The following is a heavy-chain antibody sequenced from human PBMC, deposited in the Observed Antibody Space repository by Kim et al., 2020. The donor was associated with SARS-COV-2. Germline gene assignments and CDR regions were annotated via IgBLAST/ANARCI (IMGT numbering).Heavy chain of an antibody. V-gene: IGHV1-24*01. D-gene: IGHD4-17*01. Sequence: DAQKCPGRVTMTEDTSTDTAYMELSSLRSEDTAVYYCATAPAVTVTTWFDPWGQGTLVTVSS. CDR3: ATAPAVTVTTWFDP. J-gene: IGHJ5*02.